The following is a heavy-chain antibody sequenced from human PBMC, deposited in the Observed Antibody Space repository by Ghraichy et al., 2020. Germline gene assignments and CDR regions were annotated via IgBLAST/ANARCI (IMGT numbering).Heavy chain of an antibody. CDR3: ARLIRDFDP. V-gene: IGHV4-39*01. Sequence: SETLSLTCTVSGGSISSSSYYWGWIRQPPGKGLEWIGSIYYSGSTYYNPSLKSRVTISVDTSKNQFSLKLSSVTAADTAVYYCARLIRDFDPWGQGTLVTVSS. J-gene: IGHJ5*02. CDR1: GGSISSSSYY. CDR2: IYYSGST. D-gene: IGHD3-3*02.